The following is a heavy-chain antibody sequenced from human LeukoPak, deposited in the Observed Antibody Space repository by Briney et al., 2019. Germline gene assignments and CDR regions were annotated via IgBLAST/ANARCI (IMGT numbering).Heavy chain of an antibody. CDR3: ARQTGSGLFILP. J-gene: IGHJ4*02. CDR1: GVSISSSNSY. Sequence: SETLSLTCTVSGVSISSSNSYWGWIRQPPGKGLEWIGSIYYSGNTYYNASLKSQVSISIDTSKNQFSLRLTSVTAADTAVYYCARQTGSGLFILPGGQGTLVAVSS. CDR2: IYYSGNT. D-gene: IGHD3/OR15-3a*01. V-gene: IGHV4-39*01.